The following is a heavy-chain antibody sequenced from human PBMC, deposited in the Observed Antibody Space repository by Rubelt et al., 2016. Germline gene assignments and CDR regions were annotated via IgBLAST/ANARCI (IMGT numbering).Heavy chain of an antibody. CDR2: IIPILGIA. Sequence: WVRQAPGQGLEWMGRIIPILGIANYAQMLQGRVTMTADKSTSTAHMELSSLRSEDTAVYYCATDGQYSGYDYSHFDYWGQGTLVTVSS. J-gene: IGHJ4*02. D-gene: IGHD5-12*01. V-gene: IGHV1-69*02. CDR3: ATDGQYSGYDYSHFDY.